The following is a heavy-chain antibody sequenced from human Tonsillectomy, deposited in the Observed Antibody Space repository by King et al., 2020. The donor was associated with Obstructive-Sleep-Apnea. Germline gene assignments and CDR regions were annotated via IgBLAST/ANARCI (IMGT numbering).Heavy chain of an antibody. D-gene: IGHD3-10*01. J-gene: IGHJ3*01. CDR1: GGSIGGYY. CDR2: IVHSGSA. V-gene: IGHV4-59*01. CDR3: AREGLGSGRGGAFDV. Sequence: VQLQESGPGLMKPSETLSLICTVSGGSIGGYYWSWIRQPPGRGLEWIGYIVHSGSATYNTSLKSRVTISIDTSKNQFSLRLSSLTAADTAVYYCAREGLGSGRGGAFDVWGQGTMVTVSS.